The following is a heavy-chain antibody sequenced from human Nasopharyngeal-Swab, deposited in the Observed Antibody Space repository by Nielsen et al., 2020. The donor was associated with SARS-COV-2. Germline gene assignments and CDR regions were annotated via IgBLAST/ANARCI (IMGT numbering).Heavy chain of an antibody. CDR3: ARVNSYGDYGGGDY. CDR1: GFTFSSYT. V-gene: IGHV3-21*01. CDR2: ISGSSGSI. D-gene: IGHD4-17*01. J-gene: IGHJ4*02. Sequence: GGSLRLSCAASGFTFSSYTMNWVRQAPGKGLEWVSSISGSSGSIYYADPVKGRFTVSRDNAKNSLYLQMNSLRAEDTGVYYCARVNSYGDYGGGDYWGQGTLVTVSS.